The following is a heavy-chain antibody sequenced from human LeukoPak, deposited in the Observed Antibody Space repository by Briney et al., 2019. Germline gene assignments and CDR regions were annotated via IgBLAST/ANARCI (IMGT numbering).Heavy chain of an antibody. Sequence: PSETLSLTCTVSGGFISSSSYYWGWIRQPPGKGLEWIGTIYHSGTTYYNPSLKSRVTMSVDTSKNQFSLRLRSVTAADTAVYYCARGQARLAWFDPWGQGTLVTVSS. V-gene: IGHV4-39*07. CDR3: ARGQARLAWFDP. J-gene: IGHJ5*02. D-gene: IGHD6-19*01. CDR2: IYHSGTT. CDR1: GGFISSSSYY.